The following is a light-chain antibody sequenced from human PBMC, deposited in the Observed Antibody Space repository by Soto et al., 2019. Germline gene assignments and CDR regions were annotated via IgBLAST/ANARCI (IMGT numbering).Light chain of an antibody. J-gene: IGKJ4*01. Sequence: IVMTQSPATLSVSPGERATLSFRASQSVSSNLAWYQQKPGQAPRLLISGASTRATGIPDRFSGSGSGTDFTLTISRLEPEDFAVYSCQQRSNWPTFGGGTKV. CDR2: GAS. CDR3: QQRSNWPT. CDR1: QSVSSN. V-gene: IGKV3-15*01.